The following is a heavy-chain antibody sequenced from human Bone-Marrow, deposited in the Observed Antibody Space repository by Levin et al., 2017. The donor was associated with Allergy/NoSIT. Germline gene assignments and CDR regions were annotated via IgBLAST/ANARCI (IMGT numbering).Heavy chain of an antibody. J-gene: IGHJ6*02. Sequence: GESLKISCGASGFSFRSYAMHWVRQAPGKGLEWVAVISYDGSSEFYADSEKGRFTVSRDNSKNTVYLQMTSLRGDDTAVYYCARAILSGYTTLDVWGQGTTVTVSS. CDR1: GFSFRSYA. CDR2: ISYDGSSE. CDR3: ARAILSGYTTLDV. D-gene: IGHD3-22*01. V-gene: IGHV3-30*04.